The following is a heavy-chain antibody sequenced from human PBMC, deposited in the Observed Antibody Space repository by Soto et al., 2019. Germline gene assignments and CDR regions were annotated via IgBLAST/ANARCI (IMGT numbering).Heavy chain of an antibody. CDR3: ARGRSGYDSSGYGSAPTRDFDY. V-gene: IGHV4-31*03. D-gene: IGHD3-22*01. Sequence: SETLSLTCTVSGGSISSGGYYWSWIRQHPGKGLEWIGYIYYSGSTYYNPSLKSRVTISVDTSKNQFSLKLSSVTAADTAVYYCARGRSGYDSSGYGSAPTRDFDYWGQGTLVTVSS. J-gene: IGHJ4*02. CDR1: GGSISSGGYY. CDR2: IYYSGST.